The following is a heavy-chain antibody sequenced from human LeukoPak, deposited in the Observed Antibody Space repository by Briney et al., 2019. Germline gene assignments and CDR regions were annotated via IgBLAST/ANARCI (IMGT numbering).Heavy chain of an antibody. Sequence: GGSLRLSCAASGFTFSTYSMNWVRQPPGKGLEWISYITSSSSSMSCADSVKGRFTISRDNGKNSLYLQMNSLRAEDTAVYYCARDKDWAFDYWGQGTLVAVSS. J-gene: IGHJ4*02. V-gene: IGHV3-48*04. CDR2: ITSSSSSM. CDR1: GFTFSTYS. D-gene: IGHD3/OR15-3a*01. CDR3: ARDKDWAFDY.